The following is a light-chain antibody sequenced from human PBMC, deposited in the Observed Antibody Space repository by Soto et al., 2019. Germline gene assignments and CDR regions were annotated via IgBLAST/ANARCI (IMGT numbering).Light chain of an antibody. CDR3: QQYGSSPYT. V-gene: IGKV3-20*01. J-gene: IGKJ2*01. CDR1: QRVSNTY. Sequence: EIVLTQSPGTLSLSPGETATLSCRASQRVSNTYLAWYQQKPGQAPRPLIYGASSRATGIPDRFSDSGSGTDFTLTISRLEPEDFAVYYCQQYGSSPYTFGQGTKLEIK. CDR2: GAS.